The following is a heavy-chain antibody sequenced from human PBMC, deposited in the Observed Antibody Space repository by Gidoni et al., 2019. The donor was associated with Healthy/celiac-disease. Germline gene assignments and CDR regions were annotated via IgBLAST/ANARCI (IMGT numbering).Heavy chain of an antibody. V-gene: IGHV4-39*01. CDR2: IYYSGST. CDR3: VHLGAVVSGWKRGGYYGMDV. CDR1: GGSISSSSYY. J-gene: IGHJ6*02. D-gene: IGHD6-19*01. Sequence: QLQLQESGPGLVKPSETLSLTCTVSGGSISSSSYYWGWIRQPPGKGLEWIGSIYYSGSTYYNPSLKSRVTISVDTSKNQFSLKLSSVTAADTAVYYCVHLGAVVSGWKRGGYYGMDVWGQGTTVTVSS.